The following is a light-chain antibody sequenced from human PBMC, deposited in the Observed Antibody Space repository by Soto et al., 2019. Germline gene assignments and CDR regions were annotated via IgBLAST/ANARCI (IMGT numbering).Light chain of an antibody. Sequence: EIVMPQSPATLSVSPGARSPLSGRASQSVSSNLAWYQQKPGQAPRLLIYGASTRATGIPARFSGSGSGTDFTLTIRRLEPEDFAVYYCRQYNTWPPITFGQGTRLEIK. J-gene: IGKJ5*01. CDR2: GAS. CDR1: QSVSSN. V-gene: IGKV3-15*01. CDR3: RQYNTWPPIT.